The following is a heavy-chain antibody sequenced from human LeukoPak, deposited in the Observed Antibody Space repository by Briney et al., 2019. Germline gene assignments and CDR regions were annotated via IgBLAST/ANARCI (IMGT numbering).Heavy chain of an antibody. J-gene: IGHJ4*02. D-gene: IGHD6-19*01. V-gene: IGHV3-7*03. CDR1: GFTFSSYW. CDR3: AKDRLYWYSSGRRGGAFDY. CDR2: IKQDGSEK. Sequence: PGGSLRLSCAASGFTFSSYWMSWVRQAPGKGLEWVANIKQDGSEKYYVDSVKGRFTISRDNAKNSLYLQMNSLRAEDTAVYYCAKDRLYWYSSGRRGGAFDYWGQGTLVTVSS.